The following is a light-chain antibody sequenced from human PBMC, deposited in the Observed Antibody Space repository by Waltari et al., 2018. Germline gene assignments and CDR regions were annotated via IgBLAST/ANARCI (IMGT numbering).Light chain of an antibody. CDR1: QSIRGW. V-gene: IGKV1-5*01. J-gene: IGKJ1*01. Sequence: DIQMTQSPSMLSASVGDRVTITCRASQSIRGWLAWYQMKPGLAPKPLVYDASNFGDGIPSRFSGSGFGTNFTLTINSLQPDDFATYYCQEYNRFSTFGLGTKV. CDR3: QEYNRFST. CDR2: DAS.